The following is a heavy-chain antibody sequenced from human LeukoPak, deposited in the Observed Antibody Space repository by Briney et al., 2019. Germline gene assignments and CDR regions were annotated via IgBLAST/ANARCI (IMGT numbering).Heavy chain of an antibody. Sequence: PGGSLRLSCAASGFTFSSYGMHWVRQAPGKGLEWVAVISYDGSNKYYADSVKGRFTISRDNSKNTLYLQMNSLRAEDTAVYYCAKDEGYCSSTSCYSLDYWGQGTLVTVSS. CDR3: AKDEGYCSSTSCYSLDY. CDR2: ISYDGSNK. CDR1: GFTFSSYG. D-gene: IGHD2-2*01. J-gene: IGHJ4*02. V-gene: IGHV3-30*18.